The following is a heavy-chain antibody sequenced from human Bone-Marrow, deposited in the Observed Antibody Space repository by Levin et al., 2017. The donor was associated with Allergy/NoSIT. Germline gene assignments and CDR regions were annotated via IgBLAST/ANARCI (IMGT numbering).Heavy chain of an antibody. J-gene: IGHJ4*02. CDR1: GFTFSDYN. Sequence: GGSLRLSCAASGFTFSDYNMNWVRQAPGKGLEWLSYISADSDTKYYADSLKGRFTISRDNVKNSLYLQMNSLSTEDTAVYFCARGKQLGLAWVHPFDYWGQGSLVTVSS. CDR3: ARGKQLGLAWVHPFDY. D-gene: IGHD1-1*01. CDR2: ISADSDTK. V-gene: IGHV3-48*01.